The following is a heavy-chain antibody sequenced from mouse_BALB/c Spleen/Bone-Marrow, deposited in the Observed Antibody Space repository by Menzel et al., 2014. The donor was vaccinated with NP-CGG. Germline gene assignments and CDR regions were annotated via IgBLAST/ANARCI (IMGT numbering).Heavy chain of an antibody. J-gene: IGHJ3*01. CDR2: INPDSSTI. CDR3: ARLGYYGGFAY. V-gene: IGHV4-1*02. D-gene: IGHD2-3*01. Sequence: EVKLVESGGGLVQPGGSLKLSCAASGFDFSGFWMGWVRRAPGKGLEWIGEINPDSSTINYTPSLKDRFIISRDNAKNTLCLQMSKVRSEDTALYYCARLGYYGGFAYWGQGTLVTVSA. CDR1: GFDFSGFW.